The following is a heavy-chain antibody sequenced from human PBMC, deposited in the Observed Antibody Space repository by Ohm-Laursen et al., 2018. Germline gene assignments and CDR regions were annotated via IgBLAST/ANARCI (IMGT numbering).Heavy chain of an antibody. CDR2: ISYDGSNK. Sequence: SLRLSCSASGFTFSSYGMHWVRQAPGKGLEWVAVISYDGSNKYYADSVKGRFTISRDNSKNTLYLQMNSLRAADTAVYYCARDDTPNGGAFDIWGQGTMVTVSS. CDR1: GFTFSSYG. V-gene: IGHV3-30*03. D-gene: IGHD3-16*01. J-gene: IGHJ3*02. CDR3: ARDDTPNGGAFDI.